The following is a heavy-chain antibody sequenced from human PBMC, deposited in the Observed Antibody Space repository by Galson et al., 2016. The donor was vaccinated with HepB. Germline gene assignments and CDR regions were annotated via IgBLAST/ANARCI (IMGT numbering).Heavy chain of an antibody. CDR2: ISSSKTYI. D-gene: IGHD3-3*01. CDR1: GFTFKTYT. Sequence: LRLSCAASGFTFKTYTMNWVRQAPGQAPEWVSSISSSKTYIYYADSVRGRFTVSRDNAKDSLYLQMYSLRAEDTATYYCAREGSVVKPTDPVSASDFWGQGTVVTVSS. CDR3: AREGSVVKPTDPVSASDF. J-gene: IGHJ3*01. V-gene: IGHV3-21*01.